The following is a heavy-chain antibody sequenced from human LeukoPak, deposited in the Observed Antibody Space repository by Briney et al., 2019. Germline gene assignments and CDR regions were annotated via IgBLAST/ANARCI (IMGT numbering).Heavy chain of an antibody. J-gene: IGHJ4*02. CDR1: EFTFSNYD. V-gene: IGHV3-30*02. Sequence: PGGSLRLSCAAFEFTFSNYDMHWVRQAPGKGLEWVAFMRYDGNNKYYADSVKGRFTISRDNSKNTLYLQMNSLRSEDTAMYYCAKEEGNTLGDYWGQGTMVTVSS. CDR3: AKEEGNTLGDY. CDR2: MRYDGNNK. D-gene: IGHD7-27*01.